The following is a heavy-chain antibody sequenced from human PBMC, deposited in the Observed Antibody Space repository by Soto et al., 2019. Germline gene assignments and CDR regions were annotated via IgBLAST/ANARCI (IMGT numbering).Heavy chain of an antibody. CDR2: ISYDGTNN. J-gene: IGHJ3*02. D-gene: IGHD2-15*01. Sequence: GGCLRLSCAASGFTFSSYGMHWVRQAPGKGLEWVAVISYDGTNNYYTESVKGRFTISRDNSKNTLFLQMNSLRAEDTAVYFCAKGDCSGGSCYFSAFDIWGQGTMVTVSS. CDR1: GFTFSSYG. V-gene: IGHV3-30*18. CDR3: AKGDCSGGSCYFSAFDI.